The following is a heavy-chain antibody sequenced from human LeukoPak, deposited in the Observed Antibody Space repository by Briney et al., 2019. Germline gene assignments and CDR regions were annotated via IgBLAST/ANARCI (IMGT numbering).Heavy chain of an antibody. CDR1: GFTFSSYS. CDR2: ISSSSSYI. V-gene: IGHV3-21*01. CDR3: ARAPNNYYYDSSGYYFVGLFDS. D-gene: IGHD3-22*01. J-gene: IGHJ4*02. Sequence: GGSLRLSCAASGFTFSSYSMNWVRQAPGKGLEWVSSISSSSSYIYYADSVKGRFTISRDNAKNSLYLQMNSLRAEDTAVYYCARAPNNYYYDSSGYYFVGLFDSWGQGTLATVSS.